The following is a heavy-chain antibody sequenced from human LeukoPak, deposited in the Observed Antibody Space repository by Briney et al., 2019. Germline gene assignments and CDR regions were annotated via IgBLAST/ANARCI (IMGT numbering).Heavy chain of an antibody. CDR2: IRRRAYGGAA. Sequence: GGSLRLSCTTSGLAFDDFAMSWVRLPAGKGLEWVGFIRRRAYGGAAEYAASVKGRFIISRDDSKGIAYLQMNSLKTEDTAVYYCSRNGLVDFDYWGQGSRVIVSP. CDR1: GLAFDDFA. J-gene: IGHJ4*02. CDR3: SRNGLVDFDY. V-gene: IGHV3-49*04.